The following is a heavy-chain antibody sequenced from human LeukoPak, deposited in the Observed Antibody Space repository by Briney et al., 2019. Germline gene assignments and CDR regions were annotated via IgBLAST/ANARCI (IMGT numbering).Heavy chain of an antibody. J-gene: IGHJ4*02. CDR2: INHSGST. V-gene: IGHV4-34*01. Sequence: PSETLSLTCTVSGDSLSSFYWTWIRQPPGKGLEWIGEINHSGSTNYNPSLKSRVTISVDTSKNQFSLKLSSVTAADTAVYYCARDRLYYYGSGRRGDYFDYWGQGTLVTVSS. CDR3: ARDRLYYYGSGRRGDYFDY. CDR1: GDSLSSFY. D-gene: IGHD3-10*01.